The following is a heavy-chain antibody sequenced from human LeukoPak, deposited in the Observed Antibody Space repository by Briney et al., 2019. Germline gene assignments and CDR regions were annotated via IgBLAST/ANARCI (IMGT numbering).Heavy chain of an antibody. D-gene: IGHD3-22*01. J-gene: IGHJ4*02. CDR1: GYTFTGYY. V-gene: IGHV1-2*02. Sequence: ASVNVSCKASGYTFTGYYIHWVRQAPGQGLEWMGWINPNSGVTIYAQNFQGRVTMTRDTSISTAYMELSRLRSDDTAVYYCARKDSYYDSSAYVYWGQGTLVTVSS. CDR3: ARKDSYYDSSAYVY. CDR2: INPNSGVT.